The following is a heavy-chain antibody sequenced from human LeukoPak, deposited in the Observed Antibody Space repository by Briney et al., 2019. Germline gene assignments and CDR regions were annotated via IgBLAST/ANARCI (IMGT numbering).Heavy chain of an antibody. V-gene: IGHV3-23*01. Sequence: GGSLRLSCAASGFTFSSYAMSWVRQAPGKGLEWVSAISGGSTYYADSVKGRFTISRDNSKNTLYLQMNSLRAEDTAVYYCAKGQQPSLDYWGQGTLVTVSS. CDR1: GFTFSSYA. J-gene: IGHJ4*02. CDR2: ISGGST. CDR3: AKGQQPSLDY. D-gene: IGHD6-13*01.